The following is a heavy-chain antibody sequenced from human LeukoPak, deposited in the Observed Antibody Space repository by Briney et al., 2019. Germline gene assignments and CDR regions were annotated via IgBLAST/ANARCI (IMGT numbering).Heavy chain of an antibody. V-gene: IGHV3-30*02. D-gene: IGHD6-13*01. CDR2: IRYDGSNK. Sequence: GGSLRLSCAASGFTFSSYGMHWVRQAPGKGLEWVAFIRYDGSNKYYADSVKGRFTTSRDNSKNTLYLQMNSLRAEDTAVYYCARAHLVAAAGPFDYWGQGTLVTVSS. CDR3: ARAHLVAAAGPFDY. CDR1: GFTFSSYG. J-gene: IGHJ4*02.